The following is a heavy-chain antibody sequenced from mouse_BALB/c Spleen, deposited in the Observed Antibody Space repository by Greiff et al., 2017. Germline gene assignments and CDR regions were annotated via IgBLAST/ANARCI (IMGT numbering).Heavy chain of an antibody. V-gene: IGHV1-54*01. Sequence: QVQLQQSGAELVRPGTSVKVSCKASGYAFTNYLIEWVKQRPGQGLEWIGVINPGSGGTNYNEKFKGKATLTADKSSSTAYMQLSSLTSDDSAVYFCARLDDYAPYYAMDYWGQGTSVTVSS. J-gene: IGHJ4*01. CDR3: ARLDDYAPYYAMDY. CDR1: GYAFTNYL. CDR2: INPGSGGT. D-gene: IGHD2-4*01.